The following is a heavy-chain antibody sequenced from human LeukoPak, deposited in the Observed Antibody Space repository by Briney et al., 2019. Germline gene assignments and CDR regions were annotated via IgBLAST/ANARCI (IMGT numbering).Heavy chain of an antibody. J-gene: IGHJ4*02. CDR1: GFPYGSTS. D-gene: IGHD3-16*01. Sequence: PGGSLRLSCTASGFPYGSTSMHWVRRAPGEGLEWVSGIQRDGTSPTYADSVKGRFIISRDNAKGSVYLQMNILRAEDTAVYYCSRGHYGPDYWGQGTLVTVSS. CDR2: IQRDGTSP. V-gene: IGHV3-74*01. CDR3: SRGHYGPDY.